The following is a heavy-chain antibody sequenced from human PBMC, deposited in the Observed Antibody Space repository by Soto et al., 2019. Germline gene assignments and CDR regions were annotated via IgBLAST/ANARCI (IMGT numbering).Heavy chain of an antibody. CDR3: ARIRIAAAGNYFDY. J-gene: IGHJ4*02. CDR1: RFLLNNGRMG. CDR2: IFSNDEK. V-gene: IGHV2-26*01. Sequence: GPTLVNPTKTLTLTCSVYRFLLNNGRMGVSCIRQPPGKSLEWLAHIFSNDEKSYSTSLKSRLTISKDTSKSLVVLTMTNMDPVDTATYYCARIRIAAAGNYFDYWGQGTLVTVSS. D-gene: IGHD6-13*01.